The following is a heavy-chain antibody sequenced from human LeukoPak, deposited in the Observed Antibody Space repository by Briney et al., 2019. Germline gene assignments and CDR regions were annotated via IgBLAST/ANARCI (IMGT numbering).Heavy chain of an antibody. CDR1: GLTFSIYN. D-gene: IGHD2-2*01. CDR3: AQCFGTSCCDFDY. CDR2: ISSSSSYI. J-gene: IGHJ4*02. Sequence: GGSLRLSCAASGLTFSIYNMHWVRQAPGKGLEWVSSISSSSSYIYYADSVKGRFTISRDNDKNSLYLQMNSLRAEDTAVYYCAQCFGTSCCDFDYWGQGTLVTVPP. V-gene: IGHV3-21*01.